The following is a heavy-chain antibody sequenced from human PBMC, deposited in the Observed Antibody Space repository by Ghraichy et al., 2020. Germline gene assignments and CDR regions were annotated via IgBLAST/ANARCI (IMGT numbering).Heavy chain of an antibody. V-gene: IGHV4-39*01. CDR2: IYYSGST. Sequence: ESLNISCTVSGGSISSSSYYWGWIRQPPGKGLEWIGSIYYSGSTYYNPSLKSRVTISVDTSKNQFSLKLSSVTAADTAVYYCATQTTGYSSGWGQGTLVTVSS. CDR3: ATQTTGYSSG. J-gene: IGHJ4*02. D-gene: IGHD6-19*01. CDR1: GGSISSSSYY.